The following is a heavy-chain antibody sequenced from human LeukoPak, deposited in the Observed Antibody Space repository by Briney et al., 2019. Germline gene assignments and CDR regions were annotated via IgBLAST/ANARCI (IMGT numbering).Heavy chain of an antibody. CDR3: VSFYEAY. CDR1: GNYW. CDR2: INGDGSWT. Sequence: GGSLRLSCAASGNYWMHWVRQAPGKGLVWVSHINGDGSWTTYADSVKGRFTISKDNAKNTVYLQMNNLRAEDTAVYYCVSFYEAYWGRGTLVTVS. D-gene: IGHD2-2*01. V-gene: IGHV3-74*01. J-gene: IGHJ4*02.